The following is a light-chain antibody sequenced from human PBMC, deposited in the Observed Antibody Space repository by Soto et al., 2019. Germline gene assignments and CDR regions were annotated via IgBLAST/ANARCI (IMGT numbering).Light chain of an antibody. CDR1: QGIGNY. V-gene: IGKV1-27*01. CDR2: VAS. J-gene: IGKJ1*01. CDR3: QKYNSAPRR. Sequence: DIQMTQSPSSLSASLGDRVTITCRASQGIGNYLAWYQLQPGKVPKLLIYVASTLQSGVPSRFSGSGSGTDLTLTISSQQPEDVATYFCQKYNSAPRRFGQGTKVEI.